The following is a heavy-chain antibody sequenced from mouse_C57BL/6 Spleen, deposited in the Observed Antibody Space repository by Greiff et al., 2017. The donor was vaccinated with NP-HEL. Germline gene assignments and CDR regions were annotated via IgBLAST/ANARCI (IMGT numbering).Heavy chain of an antibody. CDR1: GFNIKDDY. J-gene: IGHJ2*01. CDR3: TTGTAQAPCDY. Sequence: EVKLQQSGAELVRPGASVKLSCTASGFNIKDDYMHWVKQRPEQGLEWIGWIDPENGDTEYASKFQGKATITADTSSNTAYLQLSSLTSEDTAVYYCTTGTAQAPCDYWGQGTTLTVSS. V-gene: IGHV14-4*01. CDR2: IDPENGDT. D-gene: IGHD3-2*02.